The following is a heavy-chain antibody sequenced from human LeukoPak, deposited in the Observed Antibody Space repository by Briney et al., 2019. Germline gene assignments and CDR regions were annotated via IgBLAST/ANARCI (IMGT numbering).Heavy chain of an antibody. D-gene: IGHD3-10*01. J-gene: IGHJ4*02. Sequence: SETLSLTCGVSGYSISRGYYWAWIRQPPGKGLEWIGTIYHTGSTYYTPSLGSRVTLSVDTSKNEFSLNLNSVTAADTAVYYCARAGWIITSGIDYWGQGALVTVSS. V-gene: IGHV4-38-2*01. CDR3: ARAGWIITSGIDY. CDR1: GYSISRGYY. CDR2: IYHTGST.